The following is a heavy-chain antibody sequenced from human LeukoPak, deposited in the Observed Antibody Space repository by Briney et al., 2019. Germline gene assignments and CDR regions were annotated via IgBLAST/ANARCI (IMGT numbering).Heavy chain of an antibody. CDR2: ISGSAGST. D-gene: IGHD2-15*01. CDR3: ARGNIGSCYSVSDY. J-gene: IGHJ4*02. Sequence: PGGSLRLSCAGSGFIFGNYAMSWVRQAPGKGLEWVSVISGSAGSTYYADSVKGRFTISRDNSKNTLFLQMNSLRGEDTAIYYYARGNIGSCYSVSDYWGRGTLVTVSS. V-gene: IGHV3-23*01. CDR1: GFIFGNYA.